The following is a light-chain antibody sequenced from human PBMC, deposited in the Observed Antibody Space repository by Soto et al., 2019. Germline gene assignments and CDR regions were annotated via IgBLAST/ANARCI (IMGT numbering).Light chain of an antibody. CDR1: QTVRSSS. V-gene: IGKV3-20*01. CDR3: QQYGSSGT. Sequence: EIVMTQSPATLSVSPGERATLSCRASQTVRSSSLAWYQQKPGQAPRLLIFGASNRATGIPDRFSGSGSGTDFTLTISRLEPEDFAVYYCQQYGSSGTFGQGTKVDI. CDR2: GAS. J-gene: IGKJ1*01.